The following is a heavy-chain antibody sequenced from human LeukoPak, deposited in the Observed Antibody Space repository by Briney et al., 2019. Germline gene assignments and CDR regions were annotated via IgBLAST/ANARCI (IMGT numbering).Heavy chain of an antibody. CDR1: GFTFSNFG. D-gene: IGHD2-15*01. Sequence: TGGSLRLSCAASGFTFSNFGLNWVRQAPGKGLEWVAFISDNGLRIYYLESVKGLFTISRDDSKNTLYLQMNSLRVEDTAVYYCARDRIGKYSIDYWGQGTLVTVSS. V-gene: IGHV3-33*08. J-gene: IGHJ4*02. CDR3: ARDRIGKYSIDY. CDR2: ISDNGLRI.